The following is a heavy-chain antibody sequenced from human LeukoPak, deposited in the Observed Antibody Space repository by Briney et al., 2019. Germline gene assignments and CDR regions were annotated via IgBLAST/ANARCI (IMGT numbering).Heavy chain of an antibody. D-gene: IGHD6-19*01. J-gene: IGHJ4*02. CDR2: IRYDGSNK. CDR1: GFTFSSYG. V-gene: IGHV3-30*02. CDR3: AKDRRYSSGWLDY. Sequence: GGSLRLSCAASGFTFSSYGMHWVRQAPGKGLEWVAFIRYDGSNKYYADSVKGRFTISRDNSKNTLYLQMNSLRAEDTAVYYCAKDRRYSSGWLDYWGQGTLVTVSS.